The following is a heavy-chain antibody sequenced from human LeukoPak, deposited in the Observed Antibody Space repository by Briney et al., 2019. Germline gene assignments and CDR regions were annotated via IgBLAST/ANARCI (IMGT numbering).Heavy chain of an antibody. CDR3: ASAVGGSPDY. D-gene: IGHD6-19*01. CDR1: GFTFSRYW. CDR2: INSDGSST. Sequence: GGSLRLSCAASGFTFSRYWMHWVRQAPGKGLVWVSRINSDGSSTSYADSVKGRFTISRDNAKNTLFLQMNSLRAEDTAVYYCASAVGGSPDYWGQGTLLTVSS. J-gene: IGHJ4*02. V-gene: IGHV3-74*01.